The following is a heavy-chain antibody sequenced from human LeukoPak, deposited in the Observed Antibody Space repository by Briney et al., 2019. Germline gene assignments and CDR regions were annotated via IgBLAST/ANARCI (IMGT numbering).Heavy chain of an antibody. V-gene: IGHV1-8*01. CDR3: ARDYGGNSGWFDP. CDR2: MNPNSGNT. CDR1: GYTFTSYD. Sequence: GASVKVSCKASGYTFTSYDLNWVRQATGQGLEWIGWMNPNSGNTGYAQMFQGRVTLTRSTSISIAYMELRSLTSEDTAVYYCARDYGGNSGWFDPWGQGTLVTVSS. J-gene: IGHJ5*02. D-gene: IGHD4-23*01.